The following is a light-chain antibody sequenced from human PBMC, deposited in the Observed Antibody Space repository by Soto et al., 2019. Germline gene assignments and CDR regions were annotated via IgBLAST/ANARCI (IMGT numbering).Light chain of an antibody. Sequence: EKVMTQSPATLSVSPGERATLSCRASQNVNSNLVWYQQKPGQAPRLLIYGASTRATGIPARFSGSASGTEFTLTISSLQSEDFAVYYCQQCDDSPLTFGGGTKVEIK. CDR3: QQCDDSPLT. V-gene: IGKV3-15*01. CDR2: GAS. J-gene: IGKJ4*01. CDR1: QNVNSN.